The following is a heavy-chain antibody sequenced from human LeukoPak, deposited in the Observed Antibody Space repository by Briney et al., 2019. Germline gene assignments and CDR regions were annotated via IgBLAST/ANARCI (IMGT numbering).Heavy chain of an antibody. CDR2: SSVSGGST. Sequence: GGSLRLSCAASGFTFSSYGMHWVRQAPGEGLEWVSASSVSGGSTYYADPAKARFTISRDNSKNTLYLQMNSLRAEDTAVYYCANWDDYVWGSQNWGQGTLVTVSS. D-gene: IGHD3-16*01. CDR3: ANWDDYVWGSQN. J-gene: IGHJ4*02. CDR1: GFTFSSYG. V-gene: IGHV3-23*01.